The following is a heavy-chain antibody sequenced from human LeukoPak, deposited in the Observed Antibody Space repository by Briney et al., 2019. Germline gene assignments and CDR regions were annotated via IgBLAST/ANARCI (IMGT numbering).Heavy chain of an antibody. CDR2: ISVHNGNT. CDR1: GYTFSNYG. D-gene: IGHD4-17*01. V-gene: IGHV1-18*01. CDR3: ARLAYGANYIDY. J-gene: IGHJ4*02. Sequence: ASVKVSCKASGYTFSNYGIAWVRQAPGQGLEWMGWISVHNGNTNYAQKLQGRVTMTTDTSTSTAYMEMRSLRSDDTAVYYCARLAYGANYIDYWGQGTLVTVSS.